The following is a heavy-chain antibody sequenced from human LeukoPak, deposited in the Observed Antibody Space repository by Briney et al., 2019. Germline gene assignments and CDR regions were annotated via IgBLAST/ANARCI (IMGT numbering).Heavy chain of an antibody. CDR2: ISSSSSYI. V-gene: IGHV3-21*01. Sequence: GGSLRLSCAASGFTFSSYGMNWVRQAPGKGLEWVSSISSSSSYIYYADSVKGRFTISRDNAKNSLYLQMNSLRAEDTAVYYCARDNYDSSTPYYFDYWGRGTLVTVSS. CDR3: ARDNYDSSTPYYFDY. D-gene: IGHD3-22*01. J-gene: IGHJ4*02. CDR1: GFTFSSYG.